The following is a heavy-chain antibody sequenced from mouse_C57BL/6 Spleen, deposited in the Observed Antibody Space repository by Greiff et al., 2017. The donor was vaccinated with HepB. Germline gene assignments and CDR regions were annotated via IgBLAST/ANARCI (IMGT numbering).Heavy chain of an antibody. CDR2: ISDGGSYT. CDR3: AREEGYDYDGAY. J-gene: IGHJ3*01. V-gene: IGHV5-4*01. D-gene: IGHD2-4*01. CDR1: GFTFSSYA. Sequence: EVQLVESGGGLVKPGGSLKLSCAASGFTFSSYAMSWVRQTPEKRLEWVATISDGGSYTYYPDNVKGRFTISRDNAKNNLYLQMSHLKSEDTAMYYCAREEGYDYDGAYWGQGTLVTVSA.